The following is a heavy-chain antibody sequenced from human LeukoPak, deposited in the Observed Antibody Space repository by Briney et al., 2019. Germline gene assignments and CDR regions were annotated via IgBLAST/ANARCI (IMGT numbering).Heavy chain of an antibody. J-gene: IGHJ4*02. CDR3: ARDPRGITALVDYFDY. D-gene: IGHD5-18*01. CDR2: ISSSLSST. Sequence: GGSLRLSCAASGFTFSDYYMSWIRQAPGKGLDWVSYISSSLSSTYYADSVKDRFTISRDNAKNSLYLQMNSLRAEDTAIYYCARDPRGITALVDYFDYWGQGTLVTVSS. CDR1: GFTFSDYY. V-gene: IGHV3-11*01.